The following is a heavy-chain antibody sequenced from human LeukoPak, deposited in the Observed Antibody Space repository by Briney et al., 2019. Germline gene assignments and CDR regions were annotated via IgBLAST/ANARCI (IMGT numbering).Heavy chain of an antibody. V-gene: IGHV4-59*08. J-gene: IGHJ4*02. CDR1: GCSISTYD. CDR3: ARLSHFGIVVVPAARHSYFYY. Sequence: PSETLSLTCNASGCSISTYDWSWFRQPPGKGLEWMGYIYYSGGTNNNPSLKIRVTISVDTSKSHFSLKLSSVTAADTAVYYCARLSHFGIVVVPAARHSYFYYWGQETLVTVSS. D-gene: IGHD2-2*01. CDR2: IYYSGGT.